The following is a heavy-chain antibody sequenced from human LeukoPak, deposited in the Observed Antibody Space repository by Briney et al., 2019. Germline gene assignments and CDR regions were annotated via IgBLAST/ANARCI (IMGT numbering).Heavy chain of an antibody. J-gene: IGHJ4*02. CDR1: GFTFSSHD. Sequence: GGSLRLSCAASGFTFSSHDMRWVRQAPGKGLEWVSAISGSGGSTYYADSVKGRFTISRDNSKNTLYLQMNSLRAEDTAVYYSAKAAGRGYNYGGYFDYWGQGTLVAVSS. V-gene: IGHV3-23*01. CDR3: AKAAGRGYNYGGYFDY. CDR2: ISGSGGST. D-gene: IGHD5-18*01.